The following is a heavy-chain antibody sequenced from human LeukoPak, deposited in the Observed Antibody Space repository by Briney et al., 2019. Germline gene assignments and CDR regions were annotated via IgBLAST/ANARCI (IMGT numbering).Heavy chain of an antibody. CDR2: ISSSSSYT. CDR3: AGRSSYPGVGY. J-gene: IGHJ4*02. V-gene: IGHV3-11*06. CDR1: GFTFSDYY. D-gene: IGHD4-17*01. Sequence: GGSLRLSRAASGFTFSDYYMSWIRQAPGKGLEWVSYISSSSSYTNYADSVKGRFTISRDNAKNSLYLQMNSLRAEDTAVYYCAGRSSYPGVGYWGQGTLVTVSS.